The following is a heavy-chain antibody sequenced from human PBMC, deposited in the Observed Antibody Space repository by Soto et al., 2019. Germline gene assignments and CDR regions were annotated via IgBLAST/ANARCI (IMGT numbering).Heavy chain of an antibody. CDR1: GYTFTSYG. J-gene: IGHJ4*02. CDR3: ARDGSDSSRWYMVIVG. D-gene: IGHD6-13*01. V-gene: IGHV1-18*01. CDR2: ISAYNGNT. Sequence: QVQLVQSGAEVKKPGASVKVSCKASGYTFTSYGISWVRQAPGQGLEWMGWISAYNGNTNYAQKLQGRVTMTTDTSTSTADMELRSLRSDDTAVYYCARDGSDSSRWYMVIVGWGQGTLVTVSS.